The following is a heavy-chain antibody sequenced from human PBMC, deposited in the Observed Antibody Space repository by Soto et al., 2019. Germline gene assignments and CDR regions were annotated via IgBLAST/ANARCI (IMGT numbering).Heavy chain of an antibody. CDR3: AKDLSRDAGHFGY. D-gene: IGHD2-2*01. V-gene: IGHV3-30*18. CDR1: GFTFSSYG. J-gene: IGHJ4*02. CDR2: ISYDGSNK. Sequence: QVQLVESGGGVVQPGRSLRLSCAASGFTFSSYGMHWVRQAPGKGLEWVAVISYDGSNKYYADSVKGRFTISRDNSKNTLYLQMNSLRAEDTAVYYCAKDLSRDAGHFGYWGQGTLVTVSS.